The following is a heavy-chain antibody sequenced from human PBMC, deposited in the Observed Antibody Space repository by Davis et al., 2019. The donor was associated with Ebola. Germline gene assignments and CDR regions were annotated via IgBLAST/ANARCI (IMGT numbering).Heavy chain of an antibody. D-gene: IGHD1-1*01. V-gene: IGHV1-18*04. CDR1: GYTFTNYR. CDR2: INPHNGNT. Sequence: ASVKVSCKASGYTFTNYRITWVRQAPGQGLEWMGWINPHNGNTNYAQNVQGRVTMTTDTSTSTAYMEVGSLRPDDTAVYYCARAQFPTTSDHWGQGTLVTVSS. J-gene: IGHJ4*02. CDR3: ARAQFPTTSDH.